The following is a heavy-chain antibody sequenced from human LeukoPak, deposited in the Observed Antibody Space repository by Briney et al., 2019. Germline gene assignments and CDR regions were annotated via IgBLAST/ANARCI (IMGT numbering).Heavy chain of an antibody. CDR2: IKQDGNVI. Sequence: PGGSLRLSCAASGFTFSSYGMHWVRQAPGKGLEFMANIKQDGNVINYVDSVRGRFTISRDNAKNSLYLHMNSLRAEDTAVYYCARDGGWTTFDSWGQGTLVAVSS. J-gene: IGHJ4*02. V-gene: IGHV3-7*01. D-gene: IGHD3-16*01. CDR3: ARDGGWTTFDS. CDR1: GFTFSSYG.